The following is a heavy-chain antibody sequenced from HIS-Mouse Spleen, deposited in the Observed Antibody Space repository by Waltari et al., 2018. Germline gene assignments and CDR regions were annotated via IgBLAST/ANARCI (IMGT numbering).Heavy chain of an antibody. V-gene: IGHV3-21*01. J-gene: IGHJ4*02. CDR2: IVRSGSDL. CDR3: ARGSSSFPYY. Sequence: EVQLVESGGGLVKPGGSLRLSGAASGFTFSSYSMNWVRQAPGKGLELVSTIVRSGSDLYYADSVTGRFTVSRDNAKNSLYLQIDSLGAEATAVYYCARGSSSFPYYWGQGTLVTVSS. CDR1: GFTFSSYS. D-gene: IGHD6-6*01.